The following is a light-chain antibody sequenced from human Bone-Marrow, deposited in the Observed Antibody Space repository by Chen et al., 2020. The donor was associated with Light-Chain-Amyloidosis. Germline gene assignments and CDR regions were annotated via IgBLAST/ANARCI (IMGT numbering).Light chain of an antibody. J-gene: IGLJ3*02. Sequence: SYVLTQPSSCSVAPGQTATIACGGNNIGSTSVHWYQQTPGQAPLLVVYDDRDRPSGIPERLSGSNSGNTATLTISRVEAGDEADYYCQVWDRSSDRPVFGGGTKLTVL. CDR3: QVWDRSSDRPV. V-gene: IGLV3-21*02. CDR2: DDR. CDR1: NIGSTS.